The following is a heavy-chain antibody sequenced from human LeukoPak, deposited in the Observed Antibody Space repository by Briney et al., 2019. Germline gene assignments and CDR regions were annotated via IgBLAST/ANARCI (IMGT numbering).Heavy chain of an antibody. CDR2: INPNSGGT. V-gene: IGHV1-2*02. D-gene: IGHD3-3*01. Sequence: GASVKVSCKASGYTFTGYYMHWVRQAPGQGLEWMGWINPNSGGTNYAQKFQGRVTMTRDTSISTAYMELSRLRSDDTAVYYCARELVRQDGDFWSGYYYYYYGMDVWGQGTTVTVSS. J-gene: IGHJ6*02. CDR1: GYTFTGYY. CDR3: ARELVRQDGDFWSGYYYYYYGMDV.